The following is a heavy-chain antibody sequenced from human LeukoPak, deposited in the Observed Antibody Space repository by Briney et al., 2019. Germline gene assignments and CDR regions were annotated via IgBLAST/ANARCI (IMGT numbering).Heavy chain of an antibody. Sequence: PGGSLRLSCAASGFTFSSHWMSWVRQAPGKGLEWVANIKQDGSEKYYVDSVKGRFTISRDNAKNSLYLQVNSLRAEDTAVYYCARPNSEWELSVGYWGQGTLVTVSS. J-gene: IGHJ4*02. D-gene: IGHD1-26*01. CDR2: IKQDGSEK. CDR1: GFTFSSHW. CDR3: ARPNSEWELSVGY. V-gene: IGHV3-7*01.